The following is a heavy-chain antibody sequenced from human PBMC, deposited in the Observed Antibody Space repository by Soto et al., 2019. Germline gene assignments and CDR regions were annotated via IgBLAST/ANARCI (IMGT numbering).Heavy chain of an antibody. V-gene: IGHV4-61*01. CDR1: GGSVSSGSYY. D-gene: IGHD1-26*01. CDR3: ARERGSYVAFEI. CDR2: IYYSGST. J-gene: IGHJ3*02. Sequence: SETLSLTCTVSGGSVSSGSYYWSWIRQPPGKGLEWIGYIYYSGSTNYNPSLKSRVTISVDTSKNQFSLKLSSVTAADTAVYYCARERGSYVAFEIWGQGTMVTVSS.